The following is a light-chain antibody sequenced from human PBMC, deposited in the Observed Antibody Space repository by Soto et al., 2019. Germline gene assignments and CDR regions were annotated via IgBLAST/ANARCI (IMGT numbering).Light chain of an antibody. CDR2: EGS. CDR3: CSYAGSSTVV. V-gene: IGLV2-23*01. Sequence: QSALTQPASVSGSPGQSITISCTGTSSDVGSYNLVSWYQQHPGKAPKLMIYEGSKRHSGVSNRFSGSKSGNTASLTISGRQAEDEDDDYCCSYAGSSTVVFGGGTKLTVL. CDR1: SSDVGSYNL. J-gene: IGLJ2*01.